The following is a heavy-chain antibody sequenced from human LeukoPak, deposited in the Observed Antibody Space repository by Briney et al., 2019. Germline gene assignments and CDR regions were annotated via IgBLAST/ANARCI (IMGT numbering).Heavy chain of an antibody. CDR1: GFTFSSYG. CDR3: AKDQRSNWGSMGY. D-gene: IGHD7-27*01. J-gene: IGHJ4*02. Sequence: GGSLRLSCAASGFTFSSYGMHWVRHAPGKGLEWVAFIRYDGSNKYYADSVKGRFTISRDNSKNTLYLQMNSLRAEDTAVYYCAKDQRSNWGSMGYWGQGTLVTVSS. CDR2: IRYDGSNK. V-gene: IGHV3-30*02.